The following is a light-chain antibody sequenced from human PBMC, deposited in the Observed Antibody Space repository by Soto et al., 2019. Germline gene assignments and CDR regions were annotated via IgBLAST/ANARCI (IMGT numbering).Light chain of an antibody. CDR3: CSFKGTSTSV. CDR2: EVT. CDR1: SNDIGGHNR. V-gene: IGLV2-14*01. J-gene: IGLJ2*01. Sequence: QSLLNQAASVSGSPGQSIHISCTVTSNDIGGHNRVSWSRQHPGEAPQLVIFEVTKRPSGVSSRFSASKSGNTAYLTISGLQPEDEADYYCCSFKGTSTSVFGGGTKVTVL.